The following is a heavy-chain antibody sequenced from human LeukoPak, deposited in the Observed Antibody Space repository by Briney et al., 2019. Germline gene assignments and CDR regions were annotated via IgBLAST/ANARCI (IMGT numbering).Heavy chain of an antibody. V-gene: IGHV5-51*01. J-gene: IGHJ4*02. CDR3: ARRVRGYCSSTSWACLTLFDY. Sequence: GESLKISCKGSGYSFTSYWIGWVRQMPGKGLEWMGIIYPGDSDTRYSPSFQGQVTISADKSISTAYLQWSSLKASDTAMYYCARRVRGYCSSTSWACLTLFDYWGQGTLVTVSS. D-gene: IGHD2-2*01. CDR2: IYPGDSDT. CDR1: GYSFTSYW.